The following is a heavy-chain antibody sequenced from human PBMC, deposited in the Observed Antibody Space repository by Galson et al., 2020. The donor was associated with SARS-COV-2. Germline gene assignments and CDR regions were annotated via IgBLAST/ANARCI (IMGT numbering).Heavy chain of an antibody. V-gene: IGHV4-34*01. Sequence: SETLSLTCAVYGGSFSGYYWSWIRQPPGKGLEWIGEINHRGSTNYNPSLKSRVTISVDTSKKQFSLKLGSVTAADTGVYSCARGLRDDFWSRYYYYMDVWGKEPTVTGSS. CDR3: ARGLRDDFWSRYYYYMDV. CDR1: GGSFSGYY. D-gene: IGHD3-3*01. CDR2: INHRGST. J-gene: IGHJ6*03.